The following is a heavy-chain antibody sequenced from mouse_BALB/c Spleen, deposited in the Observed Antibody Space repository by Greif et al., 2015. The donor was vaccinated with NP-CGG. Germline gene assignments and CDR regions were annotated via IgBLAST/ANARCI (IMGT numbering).Heavy chain of an antibody. Sequence: VQGVESGAELMKPGASVKISCKATGYTFSSYWIEWVKQRPGHGLEWIGEILPGSGSTNYNEKFKGKATFTADTSSNTAYMQLSSLTSEDSAVYYCARSTTVVDFDYWGQGTTLTVSS. D-gene: IGHD1-1*01. J-gene: IGHJ2*01. CDR1: GYTFSSYW. CDR3: ARSTTVVDFDY. V-gene: IGHV1-9*01. CDR2: ILPGSGST.